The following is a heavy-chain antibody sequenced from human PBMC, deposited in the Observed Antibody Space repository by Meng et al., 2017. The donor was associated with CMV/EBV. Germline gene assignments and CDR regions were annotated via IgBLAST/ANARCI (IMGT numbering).Heavy chain of an antibody. CDR2: ISWNSGSI. Sequence: SLKISCAASGFTFDDYAMHWVRQAPGKGLEWVSGISWNSGSIGCADSVRGRFTISRDNAKNSLYLQMNSLRAEDTALYYCAKGIAAAVPNWFDPWGQGTLVTVSS. CDR3: AKGIAAAVPNWFDP. CDR1: GFTFDDYA. V-gene: IGHV3-9*01. J-gene: IGHJ5*02. D-gene: IGHD6-13*01.